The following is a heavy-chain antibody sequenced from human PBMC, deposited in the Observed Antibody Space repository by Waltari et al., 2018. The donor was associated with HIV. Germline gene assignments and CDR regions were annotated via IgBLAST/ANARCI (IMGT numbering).Heavy chain of an antibody. V-gene: IGHV6-1*01. J-gene: IGHJ5*02. CDR2: TYFRSKWYI. CDR3: ARGWDYDFWSGLEGGKFDP. D-gene: IGHD3-3*01. CDR1: GDSVSSNSAA. Sequence: QVQLQQSGPGLVKPSQTLSLTCAISGDSVSSNSAAWHRIRQSPRRGLGWLGRTYFRSKWYIDYAVSVKSRITINPDTSKNHFSLQLNSVTPEDTAVYFCARGWDYDFWSGLEGGKFDPWGLGTLVTVSS.